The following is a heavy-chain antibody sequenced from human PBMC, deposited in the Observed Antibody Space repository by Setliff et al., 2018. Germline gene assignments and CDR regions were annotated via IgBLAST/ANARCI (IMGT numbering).Heavy chain of an antibody. Sequence: PGGSLRLSCAASGFTFSTYSINWVRQAPGKGLEWVSAISHSNTYIYYADSVKGRFTISRDNATNSLYLQMNSLRAEDTAVYYCARGNFYYFDRTGRGPNWFDPWGQGTLVTVSS. CDR1: GFTFSTYS. V-gene: IGHV3-21*01. J-gene: IGHJ5*02. D-gene: IGHD3-22*01. CDR3: ARGNFYYFDRTGRGPNWFDP. CDR2: ISHSNTYI.